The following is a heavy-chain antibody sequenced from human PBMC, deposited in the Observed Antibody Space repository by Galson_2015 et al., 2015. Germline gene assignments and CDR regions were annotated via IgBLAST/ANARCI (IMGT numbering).Heavy chain of an antibody. J-gene: IGHJ6*03. V-gene: IGHV3-7*01. CDR1: GFIFSNYW. D-gene: IGHD3-9*01. CDR3: ARDAVGILTGFILSYYHYMVV. CDR2: IKQDGSEK. Sequence: SLRLSCAASGFIFSNYWMTWVRQAPGKGLEWVGNIKQDGSEKYYVDSVKGRFTISRDNAKNSLYLQMNSLRAEDTDVYYCARDAVGILTGFILSYYHYMVVWGQATPVPV.